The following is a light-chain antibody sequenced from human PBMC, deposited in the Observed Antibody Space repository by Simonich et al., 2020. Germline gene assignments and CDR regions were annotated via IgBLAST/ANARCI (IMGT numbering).Light chain of an antibody. CDR1: SGSIAGNY. CDR3: QSYDSSSWV. Sequence: NFMLTQPHSVSESPGKTVTISCTRSSGSIAGNYVQWYQQRPGSAPTTVIYRDNQRHSGVPVRFSGSIDSASNSASLTISGLKTEDEADYYCQSYDSSSWVFGGGTKLTVL. V-gene: IGLV6-57*03. CDR2: RDN. J-gene: IGLJ3*02.